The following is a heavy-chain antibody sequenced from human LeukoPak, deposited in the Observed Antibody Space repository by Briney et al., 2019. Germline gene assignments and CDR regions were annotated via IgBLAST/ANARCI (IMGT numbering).Heavy chain of an antibody. Sequence: SETLSLTCTVSGGSINSTRYYWGWIRQPPGKGLEWIGSIYYSGDTHYNPSLRSRVIISVDTSKNQFSLRMHSMTAADTSSYYCATGSMTTRYYYYFHMDVWGPGTTVTVSS. CDR1: GGSINSTRYY. V-gene: IGHV4-39*01. J-gene: IGHJ6*03. CDR2: IYYSGDT. CDR3: ATGSMTTRYYYYFHMDV. D-gene: IGHD1-14*01.